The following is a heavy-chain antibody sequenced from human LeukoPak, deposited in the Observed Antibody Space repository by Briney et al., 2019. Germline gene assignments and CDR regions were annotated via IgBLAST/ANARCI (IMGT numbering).Heavy chain of an antibody. D-gene: IGHD3-10*01. J-gene: IGHJ4*02. CDR2: ITFDGNSK. Sequence: XGSLRLSCAASGFPFSIYGMHWVRQAPGKGLEWVAIITFDGNSKSYADSVKGRFTVSRDNSKNTLYLQMSSLRTEDTAVYYCAKDLSYGSYSFDSWGQGALVTVSS. CDR1: GFPFSIYG. V-gene: IGHV3-30*18. CDR3: AKDLSYGSYSFDS.